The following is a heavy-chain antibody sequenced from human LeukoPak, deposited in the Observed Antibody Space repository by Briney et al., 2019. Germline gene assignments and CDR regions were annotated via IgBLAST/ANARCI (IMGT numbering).Heavy chain of an antibody. V-gene: IGHV4-59*08. CDR1: GGSISSYY. J-gene: IGHJ4*02. Sequence: SETLSLTCTVSGGSISSYYWSWIRQPPGKGLEWIGNIYYTGSTSYNPSLKSRVTISVDTSKNQFSLKLSSVTAADTAVYYCARQGSGRSSDYWGQGTLVTVSS. CDR3: ARQGSGRSSDY. CDR2: IYYTGST. D-gene: IGHD1-26*01.